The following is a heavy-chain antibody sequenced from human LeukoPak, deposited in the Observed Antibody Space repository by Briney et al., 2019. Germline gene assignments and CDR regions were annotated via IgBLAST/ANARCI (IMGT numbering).Heavy chain of an antibody. CDR1: GGTFSSYA. CDR2: IIPIFGTA. D-gene: IGHD4-11*01. CDR3: ARAPDSNYLLFDP. Sequence: ASVKVSCKASGGTFSSYAISWVRQAPGQGLERMGGIIPIFGTANYAQKFQGRVTITADESTSTAYMELSSLRSEDTAVYYCARAPDSNYLLFDPWGQGTLVTVSS. V-gene: IGHV1-69*13. J-gene: IGHJ5*02.